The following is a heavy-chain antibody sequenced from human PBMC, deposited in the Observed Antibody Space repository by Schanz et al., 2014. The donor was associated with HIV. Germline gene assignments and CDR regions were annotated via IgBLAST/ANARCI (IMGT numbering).Heavy chain of an antibody. CDR1: GFTFDDYA. Sequence: EVQLVESRGGLVQPGRSLRLSCAASGFTFDDYAMHWVRQAPGKGLEWVSGISWNGASIGYADSVKGRFTISRDNAKNSLYLQMNSLRAEDTAVYYCARETIQLCPDYWGQGTLVTVSS. D-gene: IGHD5-18*01. V-gene: IGHV3-9*01. CDR3: ARETIQLCPDY. J-gene: IGHJ4*02. CDR2: ISWNGASI.